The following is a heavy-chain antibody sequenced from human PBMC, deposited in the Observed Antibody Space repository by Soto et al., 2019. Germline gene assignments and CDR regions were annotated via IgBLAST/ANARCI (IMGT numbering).Heavy chain of an antibody. J-gene: IGHJ6*02. CDR3: ARDRQVTASSGWYNSFGYYYYGMDV. D-gene: IGHD6-19*01. V-gene: IGHV4-59*01. Sequence: SETLSLTCTVSGGSISSYYWSWIRQPPGKGLEWIGYIYYSGSTNYNPSLKSRVTISVDTSKNQFSLKLSSVTAADTAVYYCARDRQVTASSGWYNSFGYYYYGMDVWGQGTTVTVSS. CDR2: IYYSGST. CDR1: GGSISSYY.